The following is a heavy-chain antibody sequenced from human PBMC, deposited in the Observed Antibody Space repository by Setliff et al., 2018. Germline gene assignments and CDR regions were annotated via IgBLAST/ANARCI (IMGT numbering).Heavy chain of an antibody. V-gene: IGHV4-30-4*08. D-gene: IGHD1-26*01. CDR3: ARGVGTSTSSDAFDV. J-gene: IGHJ3*01. CDR2: IYHSGSA. CDR1: GDSISSGDYF. Sequence: SETLSLTCTVSGDSISSGDYFWSWIRPPPGKGLEWIAYIYHSGSAYYNPSLKSRVTMSVDTSKNQFSLHLTSVTAADTAVYYCARGVGTSTSSDAFDVWGQGMMVTVSS.